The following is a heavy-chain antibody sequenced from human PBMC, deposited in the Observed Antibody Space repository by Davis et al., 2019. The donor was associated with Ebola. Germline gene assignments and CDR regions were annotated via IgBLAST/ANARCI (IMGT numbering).Heavy chain of an antibody. V-gene: IGHV3-23*01. J-gene: IGHJ3*02. CDR3: VKDTSNIWFDI. CDR1: GFTFSNFG. D-gene: IGHD2/OR15-2a*01. Sequence: GGSLRLSCAASGFTFSNFGMHWVRQAPGKGLEWVSTFGTSGDTYYADSVKGRFTISRDNSKNTLYLQMNGLRVDDTAIYYCVKDTSNIWFDIWGQGTMVTVSS. CDR2: FGTSGDT.